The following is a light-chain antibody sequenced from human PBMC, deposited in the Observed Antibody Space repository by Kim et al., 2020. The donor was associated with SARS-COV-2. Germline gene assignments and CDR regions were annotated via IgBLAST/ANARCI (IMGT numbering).Light chain of an antibody. CDR2: GAS. V-gene: IGKV1-12*01. J-gene: IGKJ4*01. Sequence: DIQMTQSPSSVSASVGDRVTISCRASQGVGNWLAWYQQKPGKVPKHLIYGASNLQGGVPSRFSGSGFGTVFTLTISSLQPEDLATYYCQQATNCPLLSFGGGTKLEI. CDR3: QQATNCPLLS. CDR1: QGVGNW.